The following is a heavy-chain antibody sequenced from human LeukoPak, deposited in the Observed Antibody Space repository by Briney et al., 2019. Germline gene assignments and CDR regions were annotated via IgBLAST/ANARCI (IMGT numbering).Heavy chain of an antibody. V-gene: IGHV1-69*05. CDR2: IIPIFGTA. J-gene: IGHJ4*02. CDR3: ARVQRDGDYVYY. Sequence: SVKVSCKASGGTFSSYAISCVRQAPGQGLEWMGRIIPIFGTANYAQKFQGRVTITTDESTSTAYMELSSLRSEDTAVYYCARVQRDGDYVYYWGQGTLVTVSS. D-gene: IGHD4-17*01. CDR1: GGTFSSYA.